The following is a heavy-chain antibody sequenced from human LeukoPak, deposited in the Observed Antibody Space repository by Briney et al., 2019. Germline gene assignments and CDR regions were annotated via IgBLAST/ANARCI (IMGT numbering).Heavy chain of an antibody. D-gene: IGHD6-19*01. V-gene: IGHV1-2*02. J-gene: IGHJ5*02. CDR2: INPNSGGT. Sequence: ASVKVSCKASGYTFTGYYMHWVRQAPGQGLEWMGWINPNSGGTNYAQKFQGRVTMTRDTSISTAYMELSRLRSDDTAVYYCAGRIAVGHWFDPWGQGTLVTVSS. CDR1: GYTFTGYY. CDR3: AGRIAVGHWFDP.